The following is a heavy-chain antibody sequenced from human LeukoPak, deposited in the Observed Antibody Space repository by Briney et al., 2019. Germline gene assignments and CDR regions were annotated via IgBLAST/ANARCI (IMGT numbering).Heavy chain of an antibody. V-gene: IGHV1-46*01. Sequence: ASVKVSCKASGYTFTSYYMHWVRQAPGQGLEWMGIINPSGGSTSYAQRFQGRVTITRDTSASTAYMELSSLRSEDTAVYYCARDEDAFDIWGQGTMVTVSP. CDR2: INPSGGST. J-gene: IGHJ3*02. CDR1: GYTFTSYY. CDR3: ARDEDAFDI.